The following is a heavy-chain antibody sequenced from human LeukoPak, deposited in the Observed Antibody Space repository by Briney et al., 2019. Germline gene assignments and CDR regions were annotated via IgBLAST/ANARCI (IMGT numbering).Heavy chain of an antibody. Sequence: GGSLRLSCAASGFTFSSYAMSWVRQAPGKGLEWVSAISGSGGSTYYADSVKGRFTISRDNSKNTLYLQMNSLRAEDTAVYYCAKVNLRVPGGGFRGTFDYWGQGTLVTVSS. D-gene: IGHD3-10*01. CDR1: GFTFSSYA. J-gene: IGHJ4*02. V-gene: IGHV3-23*01. CDR3: AKVNLRVPGGGFRGTFDY. CDR2: ISGSGGST.